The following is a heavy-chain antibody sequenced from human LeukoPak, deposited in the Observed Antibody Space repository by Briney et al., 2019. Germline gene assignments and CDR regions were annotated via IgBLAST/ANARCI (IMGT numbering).Heavy chain of an antibody. CDR3: ARAPMSRVVVPAAISRPYYYYGMDV. V-gene: IGHV4-34*01. D-gene: IGHD2-2*01. Sequence: PSETLSLTCAVYGGSFSGYYWSWIRQPPVKGLEWIGEINHSGSTNYNPSLKSRVTISVDTSKNQFSLKLSSVTAADTAVYYCARAPMSRVVVPAAISRPYYYYGMDVWGKGTTVTVSS. J-gene: IGHJ6*04. CDR1: GGSFSGYY. CDR2: INHSGST.